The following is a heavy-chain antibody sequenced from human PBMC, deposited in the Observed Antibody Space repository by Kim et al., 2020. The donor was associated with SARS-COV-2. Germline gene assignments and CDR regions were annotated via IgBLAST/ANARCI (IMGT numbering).Heavy chain of an antibody. CDR2: IYYTGST. D-gene: IGHD6-19*01. CDR1: GGSISSYY. CDR3: ARESSGWYGRYYYYGLDI. J-gene: IGHJ6*02. V-gene: IGHV4-59*13. Sequence: SETLSLTCTVSGGSISSYYWSWIRQSPGKGLEWIGYIYYTGSTNYNPSLESRVTISLDTSKSHFSLNLTSVTAADTAVYYCARESSGWYGRYYYYGLDIWGQGTTVIVSS.